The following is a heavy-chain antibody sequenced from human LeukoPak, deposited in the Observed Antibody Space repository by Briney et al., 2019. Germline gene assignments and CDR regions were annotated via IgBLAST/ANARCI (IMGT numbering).Heavy chain of an antibody. J-gene: IGHJ4*02. CDR3: ARRWYFDY. D-gene: IGHD6-13*01. Sequence: PGGSLRLSCAASGFTFRSYGMTWVRQAPGKGLEWVSTISGSGGTTYYADSVKGRFTISRDDSKNTLYLQMNSLRTEDTAVYYCARRWYFDYWGQGTLVTVSS. CDR2: ISGSGGTT. V-gene: IGHV3-23*01. CDR1: GFTFRSYG.